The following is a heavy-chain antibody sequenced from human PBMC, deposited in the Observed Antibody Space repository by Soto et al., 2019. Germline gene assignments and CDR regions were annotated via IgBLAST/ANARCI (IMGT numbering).Heavy chain of an antibody. CDR1: GFTFTSSA. J-gene: IGHJ6*02. CDR2: IVVGSGNT. CDR3: AAWGNVVVPAALPPDYYYYYGMDV. V-gene: IGHV1-58*01. Sequence: GASVKVSCKASGFTFTSSAVQWVRQARGQRLEWIGWIVVGSGNTNYAQKFQERVTITRDMSTSTAYMELSSLRSEDTAVYYCAAWGNVVVPAALPPDYYYYYGMDVWGQGTTVTVSS. D-gene: IGHD2-2*02.